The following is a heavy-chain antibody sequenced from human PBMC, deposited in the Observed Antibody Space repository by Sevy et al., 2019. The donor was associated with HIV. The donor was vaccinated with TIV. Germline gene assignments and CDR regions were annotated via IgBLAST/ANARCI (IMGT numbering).Heavy chain of an antibody. CDR3: AKDVARISVAGGGFDY. J-gene: IGHJ4*02. V-gene: IGHV3-43*01. D-gene: IGHD6-19*01. CDR1: GFSFDDYA. Sequence: GGSLRLSCAASGFSFDDYALHWVRQVPGKGLEWVSLISWDGGIPYYADSVKGRFTISRDNSKNSRYLQMNSLRTEDTALYYCAKDVARISVAGGGFDYWGQGTLVTVSS. CDR2: ISWDGGIP.